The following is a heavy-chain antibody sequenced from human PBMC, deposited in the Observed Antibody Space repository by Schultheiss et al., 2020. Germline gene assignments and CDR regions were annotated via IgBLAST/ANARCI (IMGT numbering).Heavy chain of an antibody. CDR2: VYYTGST. D-gene: IGHD3-10*01. J-gene: IGHJ4*02. V-gene: IGHV4-39*07. Sequence: SETLSLTCTVSGGSISSSSDYWVWIRQSPGKALEWIGSVYYTGSTYYESSVKGRVTISVDTSKSQLSLKLRSVTAADTAFYYCARDVGARAGRREFWGQGTLVTVSS. CDR1: GGSISSSSDY. CDR3: ARDVGARAGRREF.